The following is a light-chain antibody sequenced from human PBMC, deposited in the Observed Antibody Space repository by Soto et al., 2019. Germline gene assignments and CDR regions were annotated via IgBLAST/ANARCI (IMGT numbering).Light chain of an antibody. CDR1: QTISNW. CDR3: QQYNSYWRT. V-gene: IGKV1-5*01. J-gene: IGKJ1*01. Sequence: DIQMTQSPSTLSASVGDRVTITCRASQTISNWLAWYQQKPGKAPKLLIYDASSLESGVPSRFSGSGSGTEFTLTISSLQPDAFATYYCQQYNSYWRTFGQGTKVEIK. CDR2: DAS.